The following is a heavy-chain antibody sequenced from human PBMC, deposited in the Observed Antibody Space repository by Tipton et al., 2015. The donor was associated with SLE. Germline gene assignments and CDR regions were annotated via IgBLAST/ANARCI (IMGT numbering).Heavy chain of an antibody. CDR1: GFTFTDYV. V-gene: IGHV3-23*01. J-gene: IGHJ3*02. CDR2: VSGGGGST. CDR3: AKIEYYDRFPGAFDI. D-gene: IGHD3-9*01. Sequence: SLRLSCAASGFTFTDYVMSWVRQAPGKALQWVSAVSGGGGSTYYADSVKGRFTISRDNSKNTLYLQMESLRAEDTALYYCAKIEYYDRFPGAFDIWGQGTMVTVSS.